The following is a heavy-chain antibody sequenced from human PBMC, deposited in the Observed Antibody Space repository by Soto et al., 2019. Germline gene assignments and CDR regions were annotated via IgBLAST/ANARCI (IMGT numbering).Heavy chain of an antibody. CDR1: GFTFSMFS. V-gene: IGHV3-64D*06. CDR2: ISSNGDST. Sequence: LRLSCSASGFTFSMFSMHWVRQAPGKGLEYVSGISSNGDSTYYADSVKGRFTISRDNSKNTLYLQMSSLRAVDTAVYYCVHPRSTVQIPPTWGQGTLVTVSS. J-gene: IGHJ5*02. CDR3: VHPRSTVQIPPT. D-gene: IGHD4-17*01.